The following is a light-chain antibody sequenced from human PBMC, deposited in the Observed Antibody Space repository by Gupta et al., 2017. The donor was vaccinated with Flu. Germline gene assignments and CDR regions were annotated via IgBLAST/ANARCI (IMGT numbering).Light chain of an antibody. CDR2: EVT. CDR3: SSYAGSNLYEV. V-gene: IGLV2-8*01. J-gene: IGLJ1*01. CDR1: SGDVGGYDS. Sequence: QSALTQPPSASGSPGQSVTISCTGTSGDVGGYDSVSWYQQHPGKAPKLIIYEVTKRPSGVPDRFSGSKSGNTASLTVSGLQADDEADYYCSSYAGSNLYEVFGTGTKVTVL.